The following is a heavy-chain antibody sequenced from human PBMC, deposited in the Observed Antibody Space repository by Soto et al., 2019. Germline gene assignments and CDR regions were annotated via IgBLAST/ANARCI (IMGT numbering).Heavy chain of an antibody. D-gene: IGHD2-21*01. Sequence: SEALSLTSAVSGGSISSSNWWSWVRQPPGKGLEWIGEIYHSGSTNYNPSLKSRVTISVDKSKNQFSLKLSSVTAADTAVYYCARDRAGISYWGRQNWFDPWGQGTLVTVS. J-gene: IGHJ5*02. CDR3: ARDRAGISYWGRQNWFDP. CDR2: IYHSGST. CDR1: GGSISSSNW. V-gene: IGHV4-4*02.